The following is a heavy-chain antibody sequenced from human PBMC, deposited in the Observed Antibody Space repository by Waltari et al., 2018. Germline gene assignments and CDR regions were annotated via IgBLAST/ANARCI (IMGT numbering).Heavy chain of an antibody. Sequence: QVQLVQSGAEVKKPGSSVKVSCTASGGTFSSYAISWVRQAPGQGLEWMGGIIPIFGTANYAQKFQGRVTITTDESTSTAYMELSSLRSEDTAVYYCASYSPGYYYYYGMDVWGQGTTVTVSS. V-gene: IGHV1-69*05. CDR2: IIPIFGTA. J-gene: IGHJ6*02. D-gene: IGHD5-18*01. CDR1: GGTFSSYA. CDR3: ASYSPGYYYYYGMDV.